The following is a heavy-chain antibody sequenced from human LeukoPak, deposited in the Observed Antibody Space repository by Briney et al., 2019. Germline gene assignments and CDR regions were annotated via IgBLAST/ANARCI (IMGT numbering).Heavy chain of an antibody. Sequence: SETLSLTCAVYGGSFSGYYWSWIRQPPGKGLEWIGEINHSGSTNYNPSLKSRVTISVDTSKNQFSLKLSSVTAADTAVHYCARRSSHYYGSGKSYFDYWGQGTLVTVSS. D-gene: IGHD3-10*01. CDR1: GGSFSGYY. V-gene: IGHV4-34*01. CDR3: ARRSSHYYGSGKSYFDY. CDR2: INHSGST. J-gene: IGHJ4*02.